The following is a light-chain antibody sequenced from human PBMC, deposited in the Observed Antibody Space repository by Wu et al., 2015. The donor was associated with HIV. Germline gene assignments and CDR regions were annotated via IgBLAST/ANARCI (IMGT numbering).Light chain of an antibody. CDR3: QQYGYSPPWT. CDR1: QNVSSNY. V-gene: IGKV3-20*01. CDR2: GAS. J-gene: IGKJ1*01. Sequence: EIVLTQSPDNLSLSPGEGATLSCRASQNVSSNYLVWYQQRPGQPPRLLIYGASTRATGVPDRFTGSGSGTHFTLSISRLEPEDFGVYYCQQYGYSPPWTFGQGTKVGIK.